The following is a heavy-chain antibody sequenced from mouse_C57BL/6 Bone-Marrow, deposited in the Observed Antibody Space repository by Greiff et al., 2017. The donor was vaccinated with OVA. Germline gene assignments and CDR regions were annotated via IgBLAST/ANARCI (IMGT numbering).Heavy chain of an antibody. D-gene: IGHD1-1*01. J-gene: IGHJ1*03. V-gene: IGHV3-8*01. Sequence: EVKLMESGPGLAKPSQTLSLTCSVTGYSITSDYWNWIRKFPGNKLEYMGYISYSGSTYYNPSLKSRISITRDTSKNQYYLQLNSVTTEDTATYYCAREGFYYGSSFTSYWYFDVWGTGTTVTVSS. CDR3: AREGFYYGSSFTSYWYFDV. CDR2: ISYSGST. CDR1: GYSITSDY.